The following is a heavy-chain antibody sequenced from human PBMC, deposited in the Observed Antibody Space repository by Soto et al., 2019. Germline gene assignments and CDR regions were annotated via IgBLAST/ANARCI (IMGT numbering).Heavy chain of an antibody. D-gene: IGHD5-12*01. Sequence: EVKLLESGGALVQPGGSLRLSCEASGFNFIDHDMSWVRQAPGKGLEWVSSITVGGAQKDYGQSVKGRFTISRDNSNDTLFLQMAGLRGEDTAKYSATRMPGGGWQRFFDYWGQGTVVTVSS. CDR3: TRMPGGGWQRFFDY. CDR1: GFNFIDHD. CDR2: ITVGGAQK. J-gene: IGHJ4*02. V-gene: IGHV3-23*01.